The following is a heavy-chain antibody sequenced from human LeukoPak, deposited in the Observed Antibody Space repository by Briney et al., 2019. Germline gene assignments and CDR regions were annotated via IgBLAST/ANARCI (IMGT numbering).Heavy chain of an antibody. CDR1: GFTVSSNY. J-gene: IGHJ2*01. CDR2: IYSGGST. V-gene: IGHV3-66*01. D-gene: IGHD3-10*01. Sequence: GGSLRLSCAASGFTVSSNYMSWVRQAPGKGLEWVSVIYSGGSTYYADSVKGRFTISRDNSKNTLYLQMNSLRAEDTAVYYCASADYYGSGSYSYFDLWGRGTLVTVSS. CDR3: ASADYYGSGSYSYFDL.